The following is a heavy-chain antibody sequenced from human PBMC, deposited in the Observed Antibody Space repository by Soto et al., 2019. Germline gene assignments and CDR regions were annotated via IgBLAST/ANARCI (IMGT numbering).Heavy chain of an antibody. V-gene: IGHV3-30*18. J-gene: IGHJ5*02. D-gene: IGHD4-17*01. CDR1: GFPFDSYG. Sequence: QVQLVESGGGVVQPGRSLRLSCAASGFPFDSYGMHWVRQAPGKGLEWVAVISSDGNNKYYADSVKGRFTISRDNFKNTLYLQMSSLRADDTAVYYCAKDLLPNTVTTCGSWGQGTLVTVSS. CDR2: ISSDGNNK. CDR3: AKDLLPNTVTTCGS.